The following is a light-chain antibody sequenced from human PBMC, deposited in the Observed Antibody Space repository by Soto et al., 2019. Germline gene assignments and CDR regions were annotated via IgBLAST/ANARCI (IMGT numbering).Light chain of an antibody. Sequence: EMVLTQSPGTLSLSPGERATLSCRASQSISSSYLAWYQQKPGQAPRLLIFGASSRPTDIPDRFSGSGSETDFTLTISRLDPHDFAVYYCPQYGNSPFMFGPGTKVDIK. V-gene: IGKV3-20*01. CDR1: QSISSSY. CDR3: PQYGNSPFM. J-gene: IGKJ3*01. CDR2: GAS.